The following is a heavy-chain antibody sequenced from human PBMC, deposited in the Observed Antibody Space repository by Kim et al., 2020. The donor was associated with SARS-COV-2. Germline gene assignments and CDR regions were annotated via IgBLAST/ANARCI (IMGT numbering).Heavy chain of an antibody. V-gene: IGHV3-23*01. D-gene: IGHD4-17*01. CDR2: ISGPGHTT. J-gene: IGHJ4*01. Sequence: GGSLRLSCAASGFAFNNYAMSWVRQAPGKGKEWVSAISGPGHTTYYADSVKGRFTVSRDNSKNTLYFQLSRLRAEDTAVYYCAKSAPYGDSSHFEQWGHGTVVTVSS. CDR3: AKSAPYGDSSHFEQ. CDR1: GFAFNNYA.